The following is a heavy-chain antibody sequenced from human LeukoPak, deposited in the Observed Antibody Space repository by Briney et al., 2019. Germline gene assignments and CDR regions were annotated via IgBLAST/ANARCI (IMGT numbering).Heavy chain of an antibody. J-gene: IGHJ4*02. CDR3: ARSNWDSNVGIDY. D-gene: IGHD1-7*01. V-gene: IGHV4-39*01. Sequence: KSSETLSLACTVSGGSISSSSYYWGWIRQPPGKGLKWIGTMYYSGITYYNPSLKSRVTTSVDTSKNQFTLKVSSVTAADTAVYYCARSNWDSNVGIDYWGQGILVIVSS. CDR2: MYYSGIT. CDR1: GGSISSSSYY.